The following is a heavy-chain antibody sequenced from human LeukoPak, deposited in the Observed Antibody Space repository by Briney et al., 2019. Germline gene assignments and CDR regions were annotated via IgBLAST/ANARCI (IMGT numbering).Heavy chain of an antibody. D-gene: IGHD3-22*01. CDR1: GFTFSSYG. Sequence: GGSLRLSCAASGFTFSSYGMHWVRQAPGKGLEWVAVISYDGSNKYYADSVKGRFTISRDNSKNTLYLQMNSLRAEDTAVYYCAKVPYDSSGPFDYWGQGNLVTVSS. V-gene: IGHV3-30*18. J-gene: IGHJ4*02. CDR3: AKVPYDSSGPFDY. CDR2: ISYDGSNK.